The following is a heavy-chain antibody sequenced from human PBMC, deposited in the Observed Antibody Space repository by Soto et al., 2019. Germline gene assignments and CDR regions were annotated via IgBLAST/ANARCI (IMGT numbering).Heavy chain of an antibody. CDR1: GYTFTGYY. D-gene: IGHD2-2*01. V-gene: IGHV1-2*04. Sequence: ASVKVSCKASGYTFTGYYMHWVRQAPGQGLEWMGWINPNSGGTNYAQRFQGWVTMTRDTSISTAYMELSRLRSDDTAVYYCARDVRGHCSSTSCYANYFDFWGQGTLVTVSS. CDR2: INPNSGGT. CDR3: ARDVRGHCSSTSCYANYFDF. J-gene: IGHJ4*02.